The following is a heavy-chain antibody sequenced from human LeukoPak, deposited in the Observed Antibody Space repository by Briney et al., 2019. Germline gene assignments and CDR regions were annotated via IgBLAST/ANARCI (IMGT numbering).Heavy chain of an antibody. J-gene: IGHJ4*02. CDR1: GYTFTSYG. D-gene: IGHD2-21*02. Sequence: ASVKVSCKASGYTFTSYGISWVRQAPGQGLEWMGWISAYNGNTNYAQKLQGRVTMTTDTSTSAAYMELRSLRSDDTAVYYCARDGAPRAGHGDWDYWGQGTLVTVSS. CDR3: ARDGAPRAGHGDWDY. CDR2: ISAYNGNT. V-gene: IGHV1-18*01.